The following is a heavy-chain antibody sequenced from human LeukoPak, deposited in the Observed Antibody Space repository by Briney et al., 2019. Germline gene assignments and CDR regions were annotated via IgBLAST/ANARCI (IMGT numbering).Heavy chain of an antibody. CDR3: ARDVGGYCSSTSCYADAFDI. V-gene: IGHV4-4*07. Sequence: SETLSLTCTVSGGSISSYYWSWIRQPAGKGLEWIGRFYTSENTNYNPSLKSRVTMSVDTSKNQFSLKLSSVTAADTAVYYCARDVGGYCSSTSCYADAFDIWGQGTMVTVSS. D-gene: IGHD2-2*01. J-gene: IGHJ3*02. CDR2: FYTSENT. CDR1: GGSISSYY.